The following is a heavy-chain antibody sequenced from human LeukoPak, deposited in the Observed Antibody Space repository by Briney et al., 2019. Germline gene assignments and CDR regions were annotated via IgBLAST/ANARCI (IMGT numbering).Heavy chain of an antibody. V-gene: IGHV1-2*02. D-gene: IGHD5-24*01. CDR2: INPNSGGT. Sequence: ASVKVSCKASGYTFTGYYMHWVRQAPGQGLEWMGWINPNSGGTNYAQKFQGRVTMTRDTSISTAYMELSRLRSDDTAVYYCARSRDGYTYFDYWGQGTLVTVSS. CDR3: ARSRDGYTYFDY. CDR1: GYTFTGYY. J-gene: IGHJ4*02.